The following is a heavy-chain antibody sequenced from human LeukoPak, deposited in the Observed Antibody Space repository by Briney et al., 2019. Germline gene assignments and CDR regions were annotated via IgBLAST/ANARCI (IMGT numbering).Heavy chain of an antibody. D-gene: IGHD1-1*01. V-gene: IGHV1-2*02. CDR3: ARAGTGTTRFFDY. Sequence: ASVKVSCKASGYSFTGYYMHWVRQAPGQGLEWMGWINPNSGGTNYAQKFQGRVTMTRDTSISTAYMELSRLRSDDTAVYYCARAGTGTTRFFDYWGQGTLVTVSS. J-gene: IGHJ4*02. CDR1: GYSFTGYY. CDR2: INPNSGGT.